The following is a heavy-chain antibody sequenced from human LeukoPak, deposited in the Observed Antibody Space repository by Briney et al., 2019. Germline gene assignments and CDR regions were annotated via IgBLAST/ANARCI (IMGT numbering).Heavy chain of an antibody. CDR1: GGSISSSSYY. D-gene: IGHD2-21*02. CDR2: IYYSGNT. J-gene: IGHJ4*02. Sequence: SETLSLTCTVSGGSISSSSYYWGWIRQPPGKGLEWIGRIYYSGNTNYNPSLKSRVTISVYTSKNQFSLKLSSVTAADTAVYYCARPRQGDYYFDYWGQGTLVTVSS. V-gene: IGHV4-39*01. CDR3: ARPRQGDYYFDY.